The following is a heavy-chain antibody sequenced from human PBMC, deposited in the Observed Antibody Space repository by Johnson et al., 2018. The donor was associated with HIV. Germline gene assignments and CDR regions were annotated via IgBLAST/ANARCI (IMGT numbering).Heavy chain of an antibody. D-gene: IGHD1-26*01. CDR3: ARAYPLGVTLFSAFDI. V-gene: IGHV3-20*04. CDR2: ITWTGGST. CDR1: GFTFDDYG. Sequence: VQLVESGGGVVRPGGSLRLSCAASGFTFDDYGMSWVRQAPGKGLEWVSGITWTGGSTGYADSVKGRFTLSRDNAKNSLTLQMNSPRAADTALYFCARAYPLGVTLFSAFDIWGQGTMVTVSS. J-gene: IGHJ3*02.